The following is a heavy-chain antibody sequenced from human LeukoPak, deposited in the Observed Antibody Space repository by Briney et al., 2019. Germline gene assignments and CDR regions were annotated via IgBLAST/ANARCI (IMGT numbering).Heavy chain of an antibody. V-gene: IGHV1-46*04. CDR2: NNPSGGST. Sequence: GASVKVSCKASGHTFTSYYMHGVRQAPGQGLEWMGINNPSGGSTSYAQKLPGRVTMTTDTSTSTVYMELSSLRSEDTAVYYCARGGSSSSGYLFDYWGQGTLVTVSS. CDR3: ARGGSSSSGYLFDY. D-gene: IGHD5-12*01. CDR1: GHTFTSYY. J-gene: IGHJ4*02.